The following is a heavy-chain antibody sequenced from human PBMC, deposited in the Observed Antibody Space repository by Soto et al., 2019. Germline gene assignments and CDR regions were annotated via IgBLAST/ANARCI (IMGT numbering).Heavy chain of an antibody. Sequence: VQLEESGGALVQPGRSLRLSCAASGFTFDDYAMYWVRQVLGKGLEWVSSISWNSGNIDYADSVKGRFTTSRDNAENSLYPQMKSRRPEDTALYYCVRSKGGYSNGTPFDYWGQGTLVTVSS. V-gene: IGHV3-9*01. D-gene: IGHD5-18*01. CDR1: GFTFDDYA. CDR2: ISWNSGNI. CDR3: VRSKGGYSNGTPFDY. J-gene: IGHJ4*02.